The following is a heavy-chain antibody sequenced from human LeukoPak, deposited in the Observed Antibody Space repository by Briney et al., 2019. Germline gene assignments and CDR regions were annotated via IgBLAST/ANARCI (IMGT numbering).Heavy chain of an antibody. J-gene: IGHJ4*02. CDR2: INTNTRNP. D-gene: IGHD3-3*02. CDR1: GYIFTNNA. CDR3: ARIRAPSSFGQRESAY. Sequence: GASVKVSCKASGYIFTNNAMNWVRQAPGQGLEWMGWINTNTRNPTYAQGFTGRFVFSLDTSVSTAYLQISSLKAEDTAVYYCARIRAPSSFGQRESAYWGQGTLVTVSS. V-gene: IGHV7-4-1*02.